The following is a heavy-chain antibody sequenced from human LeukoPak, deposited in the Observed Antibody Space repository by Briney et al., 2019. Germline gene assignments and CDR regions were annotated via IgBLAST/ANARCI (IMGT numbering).Heavy chain of an antibody. V-gene: IGHV4-59*01. CDR1: GDSISSYY. Sequence: PSXTLSLTCTVSGDSISSYYWSWIRQPPGKALEWIGNIYYSGSTNYNPSLKSRVTISVDTSKNQFSLKLSSVTAADTAVYYCAREAPYYFDYWGQGTLVTVSS. CDR3: AREAPYYFDY. J-gene: IGHJ4*02. CDR2: IYYSGST.